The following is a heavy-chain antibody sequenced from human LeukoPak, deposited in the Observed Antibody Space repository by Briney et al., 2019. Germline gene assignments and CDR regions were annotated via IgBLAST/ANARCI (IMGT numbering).Heavy chain of an antibody. Sequence: SETLSLTCTVSGGSISSYYWSWIRQPPGKGLEWIWEINHSGSTNYNPSLKSRVTISVDTSKNQFSLKLSSVTAADTAVYYCARAYDYVWGSYRPNPYYFDYWGQGTLVTVSS. J-gene: IGHJ4*02. V-gene: IGHV4-34*01. CDR3: ARAYDYVWGSYRPNPYYFDY. CDR1: GGSISSYY. D-gene: IGHD3-16*02. CDR2: INHSGST.